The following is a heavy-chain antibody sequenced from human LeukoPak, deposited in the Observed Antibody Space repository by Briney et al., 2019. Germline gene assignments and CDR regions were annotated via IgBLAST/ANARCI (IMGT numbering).Heavy chain of an antibody. CDR2: FDPEDGET. Sequence: GASVKVSCKVSGYTLTELSMHWVRQAPGKGLEWMGGFDPEDGETIYAQKFQGRVTMTRDASISTAYMELSRLRSDDTAVYYCARGGILTGYYNYFDYWGQGTLVTVSS. CDR1: GYTLTELS. J-gene: IGHJ4*02. V-gene: IGHV1-24*01. CDR3: ARGGILTGYYNYFDY. D-gene: IGHD3-9*01.